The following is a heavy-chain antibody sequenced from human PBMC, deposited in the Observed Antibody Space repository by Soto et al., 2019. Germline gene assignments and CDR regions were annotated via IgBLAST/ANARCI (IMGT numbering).Heavy chain of an antibody. J-gene: IGHJ4*02. V-gene: IGHV3-21*01. Sequence: ESGGGLVKPGGSLRLSCAASGFTFSSYSMNWVRQAPGKGLEWVSSISSSSSYIYYADSVKGRFTISRDNAKNSLYLQMNSLRAEDTAVYYCASSTATTVSFDYWGQGTLVTVSS. CDR1: GFTFSSYS. CDR2: ISSSSSYI. CDR3: ASSTATTVSFDY. D-gene: IGHD4-17*01.